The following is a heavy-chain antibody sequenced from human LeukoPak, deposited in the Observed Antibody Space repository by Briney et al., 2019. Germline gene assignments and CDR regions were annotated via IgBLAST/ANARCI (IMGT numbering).Heavy chain of an antibody. D-gene: IGHD6-6*01. Sequence: PSETLSLTCAVYGGSFSGYFWTWIRQSPGKGLEWIGEINHSGSTNSNPSLKSRVTISVDTSKNYFSLKLSSVTAADTAVYYCARGAKIVRYYYYYYFMDVWGKGTTVTLSS. J-gene: IGHJ6*03. CDR3: ARGAKIVRYYYYYYFMDV. CDR1: GGSFSGYF. CDR2: INHSGST. V-gene: IGHV4-34*01.